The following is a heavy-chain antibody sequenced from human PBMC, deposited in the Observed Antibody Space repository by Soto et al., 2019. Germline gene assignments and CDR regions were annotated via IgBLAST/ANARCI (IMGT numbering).Heavy chain of an antibody. CDR1: GGSISSGGYS. CDR3: ARERQWEPLPY. Sequence: PSETLSLTCAVSGGSISSGGYSWSWIRQPPGKGLEWIGYIYHSGSTYYNPSLKSRVTISVDRSKNQFSLKLSSVTAADTAVYFCARERQWEPLPYWGQGTPVTVSS. J-gene: IGHJ4*02. CDR2: IYHSGST. V-gene: IGHV4-30-2*01. D-gene: IGHD1-26*01.